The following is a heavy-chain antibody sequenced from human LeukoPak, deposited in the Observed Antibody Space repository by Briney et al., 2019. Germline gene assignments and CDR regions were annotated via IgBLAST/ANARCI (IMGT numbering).Heavy chain of an antibody. CDR2: IYYSGST. D-gene: IGHD6-6*01. Sequence: SETLSLTCTVSGGSISSYYWSWLRQPPGKGLEWIGYIYYSGSTNYNPSLKSRVTISVDTSKNQFSLKLSSVTAADTAVYYCARSLIAALRGGAFDIWGQGTMVTVSS. CDR1: GGSISSYY. V-gene: IGHV4-59*01. J-gene: IGHJ3*02. CDR3: ARSLIAALRGGAFDI.